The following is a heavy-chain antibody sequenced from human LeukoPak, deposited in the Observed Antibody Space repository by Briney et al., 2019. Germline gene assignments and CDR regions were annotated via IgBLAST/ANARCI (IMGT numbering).Heavy chain of an antibody. J-gene: IGHJ1*01. CDR1: GFTVSNNR. CDR3: VREREGSNSEH. Sequence: QSGGSLRLSCAASGFTVSNNRLSWVRQAPGMGPEWVSTIYSDGNTYYPDSVKGRFTISRDGSKNTLYLQLNSLRTEDTAIYYCVREREGSNSEHWGQGTLVTVSS. V-gene: IGHV3-53*01. D-gene: IGHD1-26*01. CDR2: IYSDGNT.